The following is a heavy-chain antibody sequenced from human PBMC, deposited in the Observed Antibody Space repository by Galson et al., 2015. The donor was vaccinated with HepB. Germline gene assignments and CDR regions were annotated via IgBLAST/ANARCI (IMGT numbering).Heavy chain of an antibody. D-gene: IGHD2-2*01. CDR3: ARSYCSGTSCLLGFGNY. J-gene: IGHJ4*02. CDR1: GYSFSTYW. Sequence: QSGAEVKKAGESLKIACKASGYSFSTYWIGWVRQMPGKGLEWMGIIYPGDSATRYSPSFQGQVTISADESITTAYLQWSSLKASDTAMYYCARSYCSGTSCLLGFGNYWGQGALVTVSS. V-gene: IGHV5-51*03. CDR2: IYPGDSAT.